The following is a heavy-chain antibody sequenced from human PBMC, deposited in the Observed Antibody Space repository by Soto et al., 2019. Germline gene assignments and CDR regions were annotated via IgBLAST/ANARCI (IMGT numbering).Heavy chain of an antibody. Sequence: LRLSCAASGFTFSSYWMSWVRQAPGKGLEWVANIKQDGSEKYYVDSVKGRFTISRDNAKNSLYLQMNSLRAEDTAVYYCARALYDFWSGYYYYYYGMDVWGQGTTVTVSS. CDR3: ARALYDFWSGYYYYYYGMDV. V-gene: IGHV3-7*01. CDR1: GFTFSSYW. CDR2: IKQDGSEK. D-gene: IGHD3-3*01. J-gene: IGHJ6*02.